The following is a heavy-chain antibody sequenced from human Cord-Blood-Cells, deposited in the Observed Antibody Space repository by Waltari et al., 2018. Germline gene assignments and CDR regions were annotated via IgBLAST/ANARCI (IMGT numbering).Heavy chain of an antibody. J-gene: IGHJ6*03. Sequence: EVQQLESGGGMVQPGWFLRLPCAASGFTFNSYAMSCVRQAPGKVPELVPAISGSGGSTYYADSVKGRFTISRDNSKNTLYLQMNSLRAEDTAVYYCAKDLPDKGYCSSTSCYYYYYMDVWGKGTTVTVSS. CDR3: AKDLPDKGYCSSTSCYYYYYMDV. D-gene: IGHD2-2*01. V-gene: IGHV3-23*01. CDR2: ISGSGGST. CDR1: GFTFNSYA.